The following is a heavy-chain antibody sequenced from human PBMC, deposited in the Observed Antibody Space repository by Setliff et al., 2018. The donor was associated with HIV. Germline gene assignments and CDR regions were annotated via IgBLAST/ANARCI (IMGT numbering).Heavy chain of an antibody. CDR3: AKDGDYSNWDYDAFDI. CDR1: AFNISTYA. V-gene: IGHV3-23*01. J-gene: IGHJ3*02. D-gene: IGHD1-7*01. CDR2: ISASGGTT. Sequence: GGSLRLSCTASAFNISTYAMTWVRQAAGKGLEWVSAISASGGTTYYADSVKDRFTISRDNSKNTVDLQMNSLRAEDTAVYYCAKDGDYSNWDYDAFDIWGQGTMVTVSS.